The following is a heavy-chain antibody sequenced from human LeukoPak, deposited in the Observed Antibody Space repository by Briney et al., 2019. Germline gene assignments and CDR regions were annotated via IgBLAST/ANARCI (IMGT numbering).Heavy chain of an antibody. D-gene: IGHD2-2*01. CDR2: IWYDGSKT. CDR3: ARDDCSTTPCYAY. CDR1: GFTFTNYG. J-gene: IGHJ4*02. V-gene: IGHV3-33*01. Sequence: GGSLRLSCTTSGFTFTNYGINWVRQAPGKGLEWVAAIWYDGSKTSYTDSVKGRFTVSRDITKNTVYLQMNGLKAEDTAVYYCARDDCSTTPCYAYWGQGTLVTVSS.